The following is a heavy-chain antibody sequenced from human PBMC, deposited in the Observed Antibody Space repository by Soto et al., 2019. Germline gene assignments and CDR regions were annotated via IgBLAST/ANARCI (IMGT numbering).Heavy chain of an antibody. J-gene: IGHJ3*02. V-gene: IGHV3-53*01. D-gene: IGHD2-2*02. CDR2: IYSGGST. CDR1: GFTVSSNY. CDR3: ARGYCSRSSCYTGDAFDI. Sequence: EVQLVESGGGLIQPGGSLRLSCAASGFTVSSNYMSWVRQAPGKGLEWVSVIYSGGSTYYADSVKGRFTISRDNAKNSLYLHMNSLRAEDTAVYYCARGYCSRSSCYTGDAFDIWGQGTVVTVSS.